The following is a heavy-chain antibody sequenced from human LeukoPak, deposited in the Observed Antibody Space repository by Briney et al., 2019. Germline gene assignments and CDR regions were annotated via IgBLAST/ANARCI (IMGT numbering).Heavy chain of an antibody. Sequence: GRSLRLSCAASGFTFSRYAMHWVRQAPGKGLEWVAVISYDGSNKYYADSVKGRFTISRDNSKNTLYLQMNSLRAEDTAVYYCARDLGDSYGPPYWGQGTLVTVSS. V-gene: IGHV3-30*04. J-gene: IGHJ4*02. CDR1: GFTFSRYA. CDR2: ISYDGSNK. D-gene: IGHD5-18*01. CDR3: ARDLGDSYGPPY.